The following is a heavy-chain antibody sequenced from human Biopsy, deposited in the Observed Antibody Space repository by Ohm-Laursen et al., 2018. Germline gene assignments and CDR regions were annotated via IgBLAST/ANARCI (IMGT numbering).Heavy chain of an antibody. CDR1: GFTFDDYA. D-gene: IGHD2-21*02. Sequence: SLRLSCAASGFTFDDYAMHWVRQAPGKGLEWVSGITWNSGSIGYADSVKGRFSIFRGNAKHSLYLQMNSLRAEDTALYYCAKDLGQVTAAIGYWGQGTLVTVSS. V-gene: IGHV3-9*01. CDR3: AKDLGQVTAAIGY. CDR2: ITWNSGSI. J-gene: IGHJ4*02.